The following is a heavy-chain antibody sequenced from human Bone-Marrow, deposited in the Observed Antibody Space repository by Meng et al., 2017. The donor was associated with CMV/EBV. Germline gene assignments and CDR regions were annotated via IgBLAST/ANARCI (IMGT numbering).Heavy chain of an antibody. J-gene: IGHJ6*02. V-gene: IGHV1-18*01. CDR1: GYTFTSYG. CDR2: ISAYNGNT. CDR3: ARAETGTWDFVFYYYYGVDV. Sequence: ASVKVSCKASGYTFTSYGISWVRQAPGQGLEWMGWISAYNGNTNYAQKLQGRVTMTTDTSTSTAYMELSSLRSEDTAVYFCARAETGTWDFVFYYYYGVDVWGQGTTVTVSS. D-gene: IGHD1-1*01.